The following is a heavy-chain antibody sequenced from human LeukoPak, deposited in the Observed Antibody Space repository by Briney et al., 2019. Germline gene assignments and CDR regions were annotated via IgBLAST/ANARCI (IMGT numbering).Heavy chain of an antibody. D-gene: IGHD5-12*01. Sequence: SETLSLTCTVSGGSISSGGYYWSWIRQHPGKGLEWIGYIYYSGSTYYNPSLKSRVTISVDTSKNQFSLKLSSVTAADTAVYYCARDNNSGYDRNFDYWGQGTLVTVSS. J-gene: IGHJ4*02. CDR3: ARDNNSGYDRNFDY. CDR2: IYYSGST. CDR1: GGSISSGGYY. V-gene: IGHV4-31*03.